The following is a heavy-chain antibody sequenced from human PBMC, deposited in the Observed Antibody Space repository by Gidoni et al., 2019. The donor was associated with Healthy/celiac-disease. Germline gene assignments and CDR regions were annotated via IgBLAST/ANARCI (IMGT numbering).Heavy chain of an antibody. J-gene: IGHJ2*01. D-gene: IGHD2-21*02. Sequence: QVQLVQSGAVVKKPGASVTVSCKASGYTFTGYYMHWVRQAPGQGLEWMGWINPNSGGTNYAQKFQGRVTMTRDTSISTAYMELSRLRSDDTAVYYCARRRGSGGNSYWYFDLWGRGTLVTVSS. CDR3: ARRRGSGGNSYWYFDL. CDR2: INPNSGGT. V-gene: IGHV1-2*02. CDR1: GYTFTGYY.